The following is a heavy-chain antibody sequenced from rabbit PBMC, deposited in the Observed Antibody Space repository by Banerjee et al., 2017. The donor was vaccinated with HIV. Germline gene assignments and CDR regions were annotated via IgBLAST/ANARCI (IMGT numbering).Heavy chain of an antibody. J-gene: IGHJ6*01. D-gene: IGHD8-1*01. CDR3: ARSGAGTSYSYGLDL. CDR2: INTSSGNT. CDR1: GLDFSNSYW. Sequence: GGDLVQPEGSLTLTCKASGLDFSNSYWICWVRQAPGKGLEWIGCINTSSGNTVYATWAKGRLTISKTSWTTVTLQMTSLTAADTATYFCARSGAGTSYSYGLDLWGQGTLVPS. V-gene: IGHV1S45*01.